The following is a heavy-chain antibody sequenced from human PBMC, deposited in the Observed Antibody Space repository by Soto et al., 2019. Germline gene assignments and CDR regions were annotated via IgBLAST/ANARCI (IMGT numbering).Heavy chain of an antibody. V-gene: IGHV2-5*02. CDR1: GFSLSTSGVG. J-gene: IGHJ4*02. CDR2: IFWDDDE. CDR3: AHMTYCSGGSCYDY. Sequence: QITLKESGPTLVKPTQTLTLTCTFSGFSLSTSGVGVGWLRQPPGEALEWLAIIFWDDDERYNPSLMTRLTITKDTSKNQVVLTITIMDPADTATYYCAHMTYCSGGSCYDYWGQGTLVTVSS. D-gene: IGHD2-15*01.